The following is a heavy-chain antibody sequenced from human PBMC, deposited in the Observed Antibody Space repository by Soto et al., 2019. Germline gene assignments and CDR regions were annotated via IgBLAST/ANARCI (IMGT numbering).Heavy chain of an antibody. D-gene: IGHD2-21*02. Sequence: PGGSLRLSCAASGFTFSDYYMSWIRQAPGKGLEWVSYISSSSSYTNYADSVKGRFTISRDNAKNSLYLQMNSLRAEDTAVYYCAGVTANWFDPWGQGTLVTAPQ. CDR3: AGVTANWFDP. V-gene: IGHV3-11*06. J-gene: IGHJ5*02. CDR1: GFTFSDYY. CDR2: ISSSSSYT.